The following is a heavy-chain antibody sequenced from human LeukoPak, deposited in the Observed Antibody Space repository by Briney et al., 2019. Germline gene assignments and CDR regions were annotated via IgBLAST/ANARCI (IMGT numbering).Heavy chain of an antibody. CDR2: ISSDSGYI. CDR3: ARQLGIIVWYFDL. V-gene: IGHV3-21*01. CDR1: GFIFSDYS. D-gene: IGHD7-27*01. J-gene: IGHJ2*01. Sequence: GGSLRLSCAASGFIFSDYSMNWVRQAPGKGLEWVSSISSDSGYIYYADSVGGRFTVSRDNAKSSLFLQMNSLRDDDTAVYYCARQLGIIVWYFDLWGRGTLVTVSS.